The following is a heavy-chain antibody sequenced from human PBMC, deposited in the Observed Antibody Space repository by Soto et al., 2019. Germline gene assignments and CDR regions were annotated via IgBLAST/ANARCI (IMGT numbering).Heavy chain of an antibody. J-gene: IGHJ6*02. Sequence: QVRLVQSGAEVKEPGDSVRVACEASGYTFTAYHTHWVRQAPGQGLEWMGWINPKFGDTGSAQDFQGRVSMTRHLSISTVYMELSRLTSDDTAIYYCARNMDYYYGRGSGNAHVVWGQGTTVTVFS. CDR1: GYTFTAYH. D-gene: IGHD3-10*02. V-gene: IGHV1-2*02. CDR3: ARNMDYYYGRGSGNAHVV. CDR2: INPKFGDT.